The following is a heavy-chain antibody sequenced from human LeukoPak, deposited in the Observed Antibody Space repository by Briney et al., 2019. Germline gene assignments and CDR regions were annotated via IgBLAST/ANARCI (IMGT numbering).Heavy chain of an antibody. Sequence: GASVKVSCKASGYTFTGYYMHWVRQAPGQGLEWMGWINPNSGGTNYAQKFQGRVTMTRDTSISTAYMKLSRLRSDDTAVYYCARERGYSGYGAFDYWGQGTLVTVSS. CDR1: GYTFTGYY. J-gene: IGHJ4*02. CDR3: ARERGYSGYGAFDY. D-gene: IGHD5-12*01. V-gene: IGHV1-2*02. CDR2: INPNSGGT.